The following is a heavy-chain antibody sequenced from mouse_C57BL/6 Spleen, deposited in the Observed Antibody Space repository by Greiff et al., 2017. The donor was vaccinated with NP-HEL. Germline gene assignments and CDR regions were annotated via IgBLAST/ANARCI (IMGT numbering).Heavy chain of an antibody. CDR1: GYTFTSYW. D-gene: IGHD2-3*01. V-gene: IGHV1-72*01. Sequence: QVQLQQPGAELVKPGASVKLSCKASGYTFTSYWMHWVKQRPGRGLEWIGRIAPNSGGTKYNEKFKSKATLTVDKPSSTAYMQLSSLTSEDSAVYYCARDDGYLYYAMDYWGQGTSVTVSS. J-gene: IGHJ4*01. CDR2: IAPNSGGT. CDR3: ARDDGYLYYAMDY.